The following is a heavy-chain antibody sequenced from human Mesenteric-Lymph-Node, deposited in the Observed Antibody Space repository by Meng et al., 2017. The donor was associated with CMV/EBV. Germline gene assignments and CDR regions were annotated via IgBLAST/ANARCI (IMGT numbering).Heavy chain of an antibody. V-gene: IGHV4-4*02. J-gene: IGHJ4*02. Sequence: CTASGGSISTSSKWWTWVRQSPEKGLQWIGEINHSGTANYNPSLKSRVTISVDRSNNQFFLRLNSVTAADTAVYYCSRFDSTGYGFDSWGQGTLVTVSS. CDR1: GGSISTSSKW. D-gene: IGHD3-22*01. CDR2: INHSGTA. CDR3: SRFDSTGYGFDS.